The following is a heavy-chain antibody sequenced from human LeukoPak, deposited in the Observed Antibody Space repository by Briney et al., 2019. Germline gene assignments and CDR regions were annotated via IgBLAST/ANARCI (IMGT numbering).Heavy chain of an antibody. V-gene: IGHV4-38-2*02. J-gene: IGHJ4*02. D-gene: IGHD2-2*01. Sequence: KPSETLSLTCTVSGYSISSGYYWGWIRQPPGKGLEWIGSIYHSGSTYYNPSLKSRVTISVDTSKNQFSLKLSSVTAAVTAVYYCARDPLIVVVPAAYYPIFDYWGQGTLVTVSS. CDR1: GYSISSGYY. CDR3: ARDPLIVVVPAAYYPIFDY. CDR2: IYHSGST.